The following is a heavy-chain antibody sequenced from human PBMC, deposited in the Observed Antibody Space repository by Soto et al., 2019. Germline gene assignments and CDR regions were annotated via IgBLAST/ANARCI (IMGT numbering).Heavy chain of an antibody. CDR1: GGTFSSYA. J-gene: IGHJ4*02. D-gene: IGHD3-10*01. CDR2: IIAINGNA. Sequence: ASVKVSCKASGGTFSSYAICWVRQAPGQGLEWMGWIIAINGNAKYSQKFQGRVTITRDTSASTAYMELSSLRSEDTAVYYCARGWGYGSGSYPFDYWGQGTLVTVSS. CDR3: ARGWGYGSGSYPFDY. V-gene: IGHV1-3*01.